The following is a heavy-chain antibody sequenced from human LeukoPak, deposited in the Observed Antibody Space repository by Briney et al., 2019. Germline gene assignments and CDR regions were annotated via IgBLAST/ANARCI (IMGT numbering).Heavy chain of an antibody. V-gene: IGHV1-2*02. J-gene: IGHJ4*02. D-gene: IGHD1-1*01. CDR2: IKPNNGGT. CDR1: GYTFTGYY. CDR3: ASILRNEGIWDY. Sequence: ASVKVSCKASGYTFTGYYMHWVRQAPGQGLEWMGWIKPNNGGTNYAQKFQGRVTMTRDTSISTAYMELSRLRSDDTAVYYCASILRNEGIWDYWGQGTLVTVSS.